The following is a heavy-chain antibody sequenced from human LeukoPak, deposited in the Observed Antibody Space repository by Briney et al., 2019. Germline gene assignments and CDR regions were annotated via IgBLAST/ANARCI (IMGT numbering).Heavy chain of an antibody. V-gene: IGHV1-2*02. CDR3: AKGRVVAGSKSLTYHWFDP. Sequence: ASVKVSCKASGYAFTGYYIHWVRQAPGQGLEWMGWINPNSGGTKYARKFQGRVTMTRDTSITTAYMGLSRLRSDDTAVHYCAKGRVVAGSKSLTYHWFDPWGQGTLVTVSS. CDR1: GYAFTGYY. D-gene: IGHD6-19*01. J-gene: IGHJ5*02. CDR2: INPNSGGT.